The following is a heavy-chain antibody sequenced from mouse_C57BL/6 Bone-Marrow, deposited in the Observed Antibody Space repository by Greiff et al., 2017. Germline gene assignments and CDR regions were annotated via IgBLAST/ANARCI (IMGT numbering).Heavy chain of an antibody. J-gene: IGHJ3*01. V-gene: IGHV1-54*01. CDR3: ARSKNCDSWFAY. D-gene: IGHD4-1*01. Sequence: QVQLQQSGAELVRPGTSVKVSCKASGYAFTNYLIEWVKQRPGQGLEWIGVINPGSGGPNYNEKCKGKATLTADKSSSTAYMQLSSLTSDDSAVYFCARSKNCDSWFAYWGQGTLVTVSA. CDR2: INPGSGGP. CDR1: GYAFTNYL.